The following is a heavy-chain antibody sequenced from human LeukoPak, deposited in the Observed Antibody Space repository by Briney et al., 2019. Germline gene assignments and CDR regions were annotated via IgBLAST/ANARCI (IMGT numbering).Heavy chain of an antibody. CDR2: ISGSGGST. V-gene: IGHV3-23*01. CDR1: GFTFSSYA. D-gene: IGHD1-1*01. Sequence: GGSLRLSCAASGFTFSSYAMSWVRQAPGKGLEWVSAISGSGGSTYYADSVKGRFTISRDNSKNTLYLQMNSLRAEDTAVYYCAKDHTEMEGVYNWNDVDYYYYGMDVWGQGTTVTVSS. J-gene: IGHJ6*02. CDR3: AKDHTEMEGVYNWNDVDYYYYGMDV.